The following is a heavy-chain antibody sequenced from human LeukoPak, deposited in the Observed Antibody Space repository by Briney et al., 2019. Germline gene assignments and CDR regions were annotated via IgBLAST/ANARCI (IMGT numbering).Heavy chain of an antibody. CDR1: GDSVSINSAA. CDR3: ARSPPPYSSGWYFDY. V-gene: IGHV6-1*01. J-gene: IGHJ4*02. Sequence: SQTLSLTCAISGDSVSINSAAWNWIRQPPSRGLEWLGRTYQRSKWYNDYAVSVKSRITINPDISKNQFSLQLNSVTPEDTAVYYCARSPPPYSSGWYFDYWGQGTLVTVSS. CDR2: TYQRSKWYN. D-gene: IGHD6-19*01.